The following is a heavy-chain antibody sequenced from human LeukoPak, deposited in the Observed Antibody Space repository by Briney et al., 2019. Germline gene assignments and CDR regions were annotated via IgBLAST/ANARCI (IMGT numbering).Heavy chain of an antibody. Sequence: PSETLSLTCTVSGAYISNYHWSWIRQPAGKGLEWIGRIHNTGSTNYNPSLQRRVTMSVDTSKNQFSLKLFSVTAADTAVYYCARGSSWYQTNFDYWGQGTLVTVSS. V-gene: IGHV4-4*07. J-gene: IGHJ4*02. D-gene: IGHD6-13*01. CDR1: GAYISNYH. CDR3: ARGSSWYQTNFDY. CDR2: IHNTGST.